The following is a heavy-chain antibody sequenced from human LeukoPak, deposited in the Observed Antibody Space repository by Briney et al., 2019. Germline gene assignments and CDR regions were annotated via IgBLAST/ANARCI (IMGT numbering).Heavy chain of an antibody. CDR2: ISYDGSNK. V-gene: IGHV3-30*03. CDR1: GFTFSSYG. CDR3: ARYRGGYCGGDCAYWLGYFDY. Sequence: GGSLRLSCAASGFTFSSYGMHWVRQAPGKGLEWVAVISYDGSNKYYADSVKGRFTISRDNSKNTLYFQMNSLRAEDTAVYYCARYRGGYCGGDCAYWLGYFDYWGQGTLVTVSS. J-gene: IGHJ4*02. D-gene: IGHD2-21*02.